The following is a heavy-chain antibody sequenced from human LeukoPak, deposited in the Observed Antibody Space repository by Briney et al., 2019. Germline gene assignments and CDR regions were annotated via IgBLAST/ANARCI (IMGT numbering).Heavy chain of an antibody. CDR3: AKREGPYYFAY. CDR1: GFTFRSYA. CDR2: ISGGGDII. Sequence: RGSLRLSCAASGFTFRSYAMSWVRQAPGEGLEWVSAISGGGDIIYYADSVKGRFTISRDNSKNTLYLQMNSLRAEDTAVYYCAKREGPYYFAYWGQGTLVTVSS. J-gene: IGHJ4*02. V-gene: IGHV3-23*01. D-gene: IGHD5-24*01.